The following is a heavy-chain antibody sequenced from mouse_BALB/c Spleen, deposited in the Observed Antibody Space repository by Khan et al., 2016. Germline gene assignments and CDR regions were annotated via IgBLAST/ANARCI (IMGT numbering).Heavy chain of an antibody. V-gene: IGHV9-3*02. Sequence: QIQLVQSGPELKKPGETVKISCKASGYTFTNYGMNWVKQAPGKGLKWMGWINTNTGEPTYAEEFKGRFAFSLETSACNVYLQINNLKKQDTATSFCAEDYYGSNWIVYWGQGTLVTVSA. CDR2: INTNTGEP. D-gene: IGHD1-1*01. CDR3: AEDYYGSNWIVY. CDR1: GYTFTNYG. J-gene: IGHJ3*01.